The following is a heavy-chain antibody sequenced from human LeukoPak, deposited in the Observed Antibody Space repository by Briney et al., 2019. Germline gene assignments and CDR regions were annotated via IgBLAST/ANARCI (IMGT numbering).Heavy chain of an antibody. V-gene: IGHV4-61*05. CDR2: IYYSGST. CDR3: ARRDSPFDL. CDR1: GGSISRSTYY. J-gene: IGHJ2*01. Sequence: PSETLSLTCTVSGGSISRSTYYWGWIRQPPGKGLEWIGYIYYSGSTNYNSSLKSRVTISVDTSKKQSSLKVRSVTAADTAVYYCARRDSPFDLWGRGTLVTVS. D-gene: IGHD3-22*01.